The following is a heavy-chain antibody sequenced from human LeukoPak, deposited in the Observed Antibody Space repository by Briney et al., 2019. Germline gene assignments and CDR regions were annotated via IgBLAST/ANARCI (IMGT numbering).Heavy chain of an antibody. Sequence: GGSLRLSCAASVFTFSSYEMNWVRQAAGKGLAWVSYISSSGSTIYYADSVKGRFTISRDNAKNSLYLQMNSLRAEDTAVYYCARDSSGWYRFEYWGQGTLVTVSS. CDR2: ISSSGSTI. CDR1: VFTFSSYE. V-gene: IGHV3-48*03. J-gene: IGHJ4*02. D-gene: IGHD6-19*01. CDR3: ARDSSGWYRFEY.